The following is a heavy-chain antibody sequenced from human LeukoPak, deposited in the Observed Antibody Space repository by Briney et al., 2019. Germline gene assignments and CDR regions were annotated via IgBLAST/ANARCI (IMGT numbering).Heavy chain of an antibody. CDR2: INHSGST. CDR3: AVAAAADDAFDI. Sequence: SETLSLTCAVYGGSFSGYYWSWIRQPPGKGLEWIGEINHSGSTNYNPSLKSRVTISVDTSKNQFSLKLSSVTAADTAVYYCAVAAAADDAFDIWGQGTMVTVSS. J-gene: IGHJ3*02. D-gene: IGHD6-13*01. CDR1: GGSFSGYY. V-gene: IGHV4-34*01.